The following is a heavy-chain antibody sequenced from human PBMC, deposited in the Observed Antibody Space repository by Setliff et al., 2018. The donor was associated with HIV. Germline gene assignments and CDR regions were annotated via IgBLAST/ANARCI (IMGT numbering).Heavy chain of an antibody. Sequence: PSETLSLTCTVSGGSIRGYYWSWLRQPPGKGLEWIGYVFYTGSTTYSPSLKSRLTISVDTSQHQFSLKLTSVTATDTAVYYCARRTFGSGRLDPWGQGTLVTVSS. CDR2: VFYTGST. J-gene: IGHJ5*02. V-gene: IGHV4-59*08. D-gene: IGHD3-16*01. CDR1: GGSIRGYY. CDR3: ARRTFGSGRLDP.